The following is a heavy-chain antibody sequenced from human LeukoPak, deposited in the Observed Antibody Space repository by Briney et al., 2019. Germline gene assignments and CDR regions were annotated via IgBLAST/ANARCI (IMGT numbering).Heavy chain of an antibody. CDR3: AKSYSSGRSWYFDL. Sequence: ASVKVSCKASGYTFTSYDINWVRQATGQGLEWMGWMNPNSGNTGYAQKFQGRVTMTRNTSISTAYMELSSLRAEDTAVYYCAKSYSSGRSWYFDLWGRGTLVTVSS. CDR2: MNPNSGNT. J-gene: IGHJ2*01. CDR1: GYTFTSYD. V-gene: IGHV1-8*01. D-gene: IGHD6-19*01.